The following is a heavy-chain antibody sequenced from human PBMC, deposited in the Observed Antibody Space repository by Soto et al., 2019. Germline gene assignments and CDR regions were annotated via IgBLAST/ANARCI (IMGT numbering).Heavy chain of an antibody. CDR2: INQDGSEK. D-gene: IGHD3-10*01. V-gene: IGHV3-7*01. CDR1: GFTFTTYW. CDR3: VRGRGWFDP. Sequence: EMQLVESGGGLVQPGGSLRLSCAASGFTFTTYWMSWVRQAPGKGLERVAKINQDGSEKDYLDSVKGRFTISRDNGKNSVYLQMDSLRAEYTAVYHCVRGRGWFDPWGQGTLVTVSS. J-gene: IGHJ5*02.